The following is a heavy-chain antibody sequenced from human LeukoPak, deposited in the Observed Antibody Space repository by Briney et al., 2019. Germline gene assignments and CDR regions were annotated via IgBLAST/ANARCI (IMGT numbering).Heavy chain of an antibody. CDR2: ISSSSSYI. J-gene: IGHJ6*02. Sequence: GGSLRLSCAASGFTFSSYSMNWVRQAPGKGLEWVSSISSSSSYIHYADSVKGRFTISRDNAKNSLYLQMNSLRAEDTAVYYCASDSSSWYEADSMDVWGQGTTVTVSS. D-gene: IGHD6-13*01. CDR1: GFTFSSYS. V-gene: IGHV3-21*01. CDR3: ASDSSSWYEADSMDV.